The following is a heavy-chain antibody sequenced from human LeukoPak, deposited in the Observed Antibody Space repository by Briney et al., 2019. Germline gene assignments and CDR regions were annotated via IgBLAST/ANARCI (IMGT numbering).Heavy chain of an antibody. V-gene: IGHV4-31*03. CDR3: ARVAARYVGMDV. J-gene: IGHJ6*02. CDR1: GGSISSGGYY. Sequence: SQTLSLTCTVSGGSISSGGYYWSWIRQHPGKGLEWIGYIYYSGSTYYNPSLKSRVTISVDRSKNQFSLKLSSVTAADTAVYYCARVAARYVGMDVWGQGATVTVSS. CDR2: IYYSGST. D-gene: IGHD6-6*01.